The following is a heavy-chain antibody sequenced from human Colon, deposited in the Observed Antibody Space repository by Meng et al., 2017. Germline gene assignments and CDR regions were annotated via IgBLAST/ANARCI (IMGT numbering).Heavy chain of an antibody. J-gene: IGHJ4*02. D-gene: IGHD3-16*02. CDR1: GGSISTYY. CDR2: NYYSGST. V-gene: IGHV4-59*08. Sequence: EPGPGLLKPSATLSLPGPFSGGSISTYYWSWIRHPPGKGLEWIGNNYYSGSTTYNPSLASRVTISVDSSKNQFSLKLSSVTAADTAVYYCARHQNGGTYPLDYWGQGTLVTVSS. CDR3: ARHQNGGTYPLDY.